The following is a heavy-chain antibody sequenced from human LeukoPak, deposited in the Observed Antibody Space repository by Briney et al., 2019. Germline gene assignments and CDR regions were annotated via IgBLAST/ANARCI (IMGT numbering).Heavy chain of an antibody. CDR2: IHNDGGGT. Sequence: GGSLRLSCAASGFPFAKSWMHWVRQAPGKGLVWVSRIHNDGGGTTYADSVKGRFTISRDNSKNTLYLQMNSLRAEDTAVYYCAKPQRSALLSCSNWGQGTLVTVSS. J-gene: IGHJ4*02. V-gene: IGHV3-74*03. D-gene: IGHD3-10*01. CDR3: AKPQRSALLSCSN. CDR1: GFPFAKSW.